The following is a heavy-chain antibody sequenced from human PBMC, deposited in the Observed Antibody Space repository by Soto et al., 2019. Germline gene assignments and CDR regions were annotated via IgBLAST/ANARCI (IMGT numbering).Heavy chain of an antibody. CDR1: GGSISSSSYY. V-gene: IGHV4-39*01. Sequence: QLQLQESGPGLVKPSETLSLTCTVSGGSISSSSYYWGWIRQPPGKVLEWIGSIYYSGSTYYNPSLKSRVTISVDTSKNQFSLKLSSVTAADTAVYYCVSGYSGYVVDYWGQGTLVTVSS. CDR2: IYYSGST. CDR3: VSGYSGYVVDY. J-gene: IGHJ4*02. D-gene: IGHD5-12*01.